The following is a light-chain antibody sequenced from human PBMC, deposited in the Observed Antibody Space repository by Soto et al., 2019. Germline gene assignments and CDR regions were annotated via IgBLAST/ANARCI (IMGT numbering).Light chain of an antibody. CDR1: QGIRSY. J-gene: IGKJ1*01. Sequence: IQLTQSPSSLSASVGDRVTITCRASQGIRSYLAWYQQKPGKAPKLLIYAAYTLQSGVPSRFCGSGSGTDFTHTIINLQPKDFAGCYCQQRNSDPRTVGQGTKLDIK. CDR2: AAY. CDR3: QQRNSDPRT. V-gene: IGKV1-9*01.